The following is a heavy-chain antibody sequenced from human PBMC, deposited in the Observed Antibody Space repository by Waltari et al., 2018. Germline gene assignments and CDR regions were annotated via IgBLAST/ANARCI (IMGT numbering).Heavy chain of an antibody. D-gene: IGHD3-9*01. V-gene: IGHV1-18*01. Sequence: QVQLVQSGAEVKKPGASVTVSCKASGYTFTSYGISWVRKAPGQGLEGMGWISGYNGDTNFAQNLQGRVTMTTDTSTRTAYMELKSLRSDDTAVYYCARGDDILTGDYKGLDYWGQGTLVTVSS. J-gene: IGHJ4*02. CDR1: GYTFTSYG. CDR3: ARGDDILTGDYKGLDY. CDR2: ISGYNGDT.